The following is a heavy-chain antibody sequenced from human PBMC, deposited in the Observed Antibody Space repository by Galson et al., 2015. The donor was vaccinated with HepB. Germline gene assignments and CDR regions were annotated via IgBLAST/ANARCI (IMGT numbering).Heavy chain of an antibody. Sequence: CAISGDSVSSPITTWNWIRLSPSRGLEWLGRTYYRSKWYSDYALSVKSRITINPDPSKNQFSLQLNSVTAEDTAVYYCAKSSLTGATDYWGQGTLVTVSS. CDR3: AKSSLTGATDY. V-gene: IGHV6-1*01. CDR1: GDSVSSPITT. CDR2: TYYRSKWYS. J-gene: IGHJ4*02. D-gene: IGHD5-24*01.